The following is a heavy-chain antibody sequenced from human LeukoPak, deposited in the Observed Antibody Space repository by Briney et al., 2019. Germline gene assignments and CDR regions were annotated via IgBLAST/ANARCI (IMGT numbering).Heavy chain of an antibody. D-gene: IGHD2-21*01. V-gene: IGHV3-23*01. CDR1: GFTFSSYA. J-gene: IGHJ4*02. CDR2: ISGSGGST. Sequence: PGGSLRLSCAASGFTFSSYAMSWVRQAPGKGLEWVLAISGSGGSTYYADSVKGRFTISRDNSKNTLYLQMNSLRAEDTAVYYCAKLPTAYCGGDCYFPYDYWGQGTLVTVSS. CDR3: AKLPTAYCGGDCYFPYDY.